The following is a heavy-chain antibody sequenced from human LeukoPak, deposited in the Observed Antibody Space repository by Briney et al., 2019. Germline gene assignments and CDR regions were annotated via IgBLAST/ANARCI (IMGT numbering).Heavy chain of an antibody. CDR1: GFTFSSYG. V-gene: IGHV3-30*02. D-gene: IGHD6-19*01. J-gene: IGHJ6*03. Sequence: PGGSLRLSCAASGFTFSSYGMHWVRQAPGKGLEWVAFIRYDGSNKYYADSVKGRFTISRDNSKNTLYLQMNSLRAEDTAVYYCARDGSGWDYYYYYYMDVWGKGTTVTVSS. CDR3: ARDGSGWDYYYYYYMDV. CDR2: IRYDGSNK.